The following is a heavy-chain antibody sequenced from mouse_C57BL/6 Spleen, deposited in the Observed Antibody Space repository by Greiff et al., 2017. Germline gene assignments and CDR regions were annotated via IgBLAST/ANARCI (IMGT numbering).Heavy chain of an antibody. CDR3: AKGDYYGSSYWYFGV. CDR2: FHPYNDDT. D-gene: IGHD1-1*01. CDR1: GYTFTTYP. J-gene: IGHJ1*03. Sequence: QVQLQQSGAELVKPGASVKMSCTASGYTFTTYPIEWMKQNHGKSLEWIGNFHPYNDDTKYNEKFKGKATLTVEKSSSTVYLELSRLTSDDSAVYYCAKGDYYGSSYWYFGVWGTGTTVTVAS. V-gene: IGHV1-47*01.